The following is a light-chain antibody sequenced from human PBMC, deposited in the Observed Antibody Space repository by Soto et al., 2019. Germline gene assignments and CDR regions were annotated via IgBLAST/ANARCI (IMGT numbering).Light chain of an antibody. V-gene: IGLV1-44*01. CDR3: AAWDDSLNGDWV. CDR2: SNN. CDR1: SSNIGSNT. Sequence: QSVLTQPPSASGTPGQRVTISCSGSSSNIGSNTVNWYHQLPGTAPKLLIYSNNQRPSGVPDRCSGSKSDSSASLAISGLQSEDEADYYCAAWDDSLNGDWVFGGGTKLTVL. J-gene: IGLJ3*02.